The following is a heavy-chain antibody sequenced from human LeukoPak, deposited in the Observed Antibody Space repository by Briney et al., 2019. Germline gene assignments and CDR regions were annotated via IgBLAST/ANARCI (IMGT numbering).Heavy chain of an antibody. CDR3: ARATYYYDSSGYYYYYYGMDV. D-gene: IGHD3-22*01. V-gene: IGHV1-8*01. Sequence: EASVKVSCKASGYTFTSYDINWVRQATAQGLEWMGWMNPNSGNTGYAQKFQGRVTMTRNTSISTAYMELSSLRSEDTAVYYCARATYYYDSSGYYYYYYGMDVWGQGTTVTVSS. J-gene: IGHJ6*02. CDR1: GYTFTSYD. CDR2: MNPNSGNT.